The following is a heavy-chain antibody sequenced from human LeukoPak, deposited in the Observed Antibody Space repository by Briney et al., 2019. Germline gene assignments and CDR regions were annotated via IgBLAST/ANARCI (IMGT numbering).Heavy chain of an antibody. CDR3: AKDRDKKRLRFFWFDP. CDR1: GGSFSGYY. CDR2: ISGSGGST. Sequence: PSETLSLTCAVYGGSFSGYYWSWIRQLPGKGLEWASAISGSGGSTYYADSVKGRFTISRDNSKNTLYLQMNSLRAEDTAVYYCAKDRDKKRLRFFWFDPWGQGTLVTVSS. V-gene: IGHV3-23*01. D-gene: IGHD3-3*01. J-gene: IGHJ5*02.